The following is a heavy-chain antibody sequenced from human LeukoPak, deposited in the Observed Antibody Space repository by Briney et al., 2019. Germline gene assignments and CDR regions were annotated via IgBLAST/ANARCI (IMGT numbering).Heavy chain of an antibody. Sequence: SETLYLTCTVSGGSISSYYWSWIRQPAGKGLEWIGRIYTSGSTNYNPSLKSRVTMSVDTSKNQFSLKLSSVTAADTAVYYCARDTTVTGWFDLWGQGTLVTVSS. J-gene: IGHJ5*02. CDR2: IYTSGST. V-gene: IGHV4-4*07. CDR3: ARDTTVTGWFDL. CDR1: GGSISSYY. D-gene: IGHD4-17*01.